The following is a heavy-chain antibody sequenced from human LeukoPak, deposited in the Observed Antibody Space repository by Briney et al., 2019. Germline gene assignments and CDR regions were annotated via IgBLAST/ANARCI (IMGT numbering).Heavy chain of an antibody. D-gene: IGHD1-26*01. V-gene: IGHV3-73*01. CDR2: IRSKANSYAT. Sequence: GGSLRLSCAASGFTFSGSAMHWVRQAPGKGLEWVGRIRSKANSYATAYAASVKGRFTISRDDSKNTAYLQMNSLKTEDTAVYYCTTPSSAVGATPFFDYWGQGTMVTVCS. CDR3: TTPSSAVGATPFFDY. CDR1: GFTFSGSA. J-gene: IGHJ4*02.